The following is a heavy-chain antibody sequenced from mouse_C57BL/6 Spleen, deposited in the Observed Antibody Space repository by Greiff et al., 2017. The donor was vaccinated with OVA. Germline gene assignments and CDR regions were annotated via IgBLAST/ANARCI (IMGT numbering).Heavy chain of an antibody. Sequence: QVQLQQPGAELVKPGASVKLSCKASGYTFTSYWMHWVKQRPGPGLEWIGMIHPNSGSTNYNEKFKSKATLTVDKSSSTAYMQLSSLTSEDSAVYYCARIHYGNYAYFDVWGTGTTVTVSS. V-gene: IGHV1-64*01. CDR1: GYTFTSYW. CDR3: ARIHYGNYAYFDV. J-gene: IGHJ1*03. D-gene: IGHD2-1*01. CDR2: IHPNSGST.